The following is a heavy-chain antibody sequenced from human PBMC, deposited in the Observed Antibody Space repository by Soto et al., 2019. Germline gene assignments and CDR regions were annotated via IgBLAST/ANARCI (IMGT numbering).Heavy chain of an antibody. J-gene: IGHJ4*02. CDR1: GGSFSGFY. CDR3: ARGVSVTLAVQGGAPDKNYFDS. V-gene: IGHV4-34*04. D-gene: IGHD1-26*01. CDR2: IDHSGIT. Sequence: SETLSLTCAVSGGSFSGFYWSWIRQSSGKGLEWIGEIDHSGITNHNTALKSRATMSVDTSKNQFSLKLRSVTAADTAVYYCARGVSVTLAVQGGAPDKNYFDSWSQGTLVTVSS.